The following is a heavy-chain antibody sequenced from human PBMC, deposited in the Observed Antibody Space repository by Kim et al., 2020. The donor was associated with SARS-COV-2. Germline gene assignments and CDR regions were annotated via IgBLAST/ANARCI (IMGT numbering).Heavy chain of an antibody. J-gene: IGHJ4*02. V-gene: IGHV3-30*02. Sequence: ATTGKGQFTISRDNSKNTLYLQMNSLRAEDTAVYYCAKGRIAVAGTPMNYWGQGTLVTVSS. CDR3: AKGRIAVAGTPMNY. D-gene: IGHD6-19*01.